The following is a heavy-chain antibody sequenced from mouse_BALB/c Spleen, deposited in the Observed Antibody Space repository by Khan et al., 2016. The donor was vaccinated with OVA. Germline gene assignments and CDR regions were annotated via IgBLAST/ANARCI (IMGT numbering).Heavy chain of an antibody. CDR2: INTTSGYT. CDR1: GYTFTTYW. V-gene: IGHV1-7*01. J-gene: IGHJ2*01. CDR3: TRDRIDY. Sequence: VQLQQSGAELAKPGASVKMSCKASGYTFTTYWMHWVKQRPGQGLEWIGYINTTSGYTDYNESFKEKATLSADKSSSTAYMQLSSLTSEDSAVYYCTRDRIDYWGQGTTLTVSS.